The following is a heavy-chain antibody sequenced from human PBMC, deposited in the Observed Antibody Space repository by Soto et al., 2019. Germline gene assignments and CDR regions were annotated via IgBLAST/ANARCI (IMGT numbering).Heavy chain of an antibody. CDR3: AHSGFSTIFGVEQPWFDP. V-gene: IGHV3-23*01. Sequence: EVQLLESGGGLVQPGGSLRLSCAASGFTFSSYAMSWVRQAPGKGLEWVSAISGSGGSTYYADSVKGRFTISRDNSKNTLYLQMNSLRAEDTAVYYCAHSGFSTIFGVEQPWFDPWGQGTLVTVSS. D-gene: IGHD3-3*01. CDR2: ISGSGGST. CDR1: GFTFSSYA. J-gene: IGHJ5*02.